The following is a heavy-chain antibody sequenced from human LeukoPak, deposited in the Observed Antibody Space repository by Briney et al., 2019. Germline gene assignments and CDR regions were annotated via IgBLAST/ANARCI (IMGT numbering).Heavy chain of an antibody. V-gene: IGHV4-39*02. D-gene: IGHD1-26*01. CDR1: GGSISSSSYY. Sequence: SETLSLTCTVSGGSISSSSYYWGWIRQPPGKGLEWIGSIYYSGSTYYNPSLKSRVTISVDTSKNQFSLKLSSVTAADTAVYYCARDFPGSVRPTWDYSYYMDVWGKGTTVTISS. CDR3: ARDFPGSVRPTWDYSYYMDV. J-gene: IGHJ6*03. CDR2: IYYSGST.